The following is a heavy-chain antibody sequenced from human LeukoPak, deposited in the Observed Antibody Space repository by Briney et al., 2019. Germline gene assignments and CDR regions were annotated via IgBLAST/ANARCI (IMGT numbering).Heavy chain of an antibody. D-gene: IGHD1-14*01. CDR2: IKQHGSEK. CDR3: VRAGTLGYAFDI. J-gene: IGHJ3*02. V-gene: IGHV3-7*03. Sequence: GGSLRLSCVASGFTFSSYWMSWVRQAPGKGLEWAANIKQHGSEKYYVDSMEGRFTISRDDAKNSLYLQMDSLRVEDTAVYCCVRAGTLGYAFDIWGQGTLVTVSS. CDR1: GFTFSSYW.